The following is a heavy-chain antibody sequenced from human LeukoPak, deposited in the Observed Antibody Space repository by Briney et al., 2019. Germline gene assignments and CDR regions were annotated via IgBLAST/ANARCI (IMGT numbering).Heavy chain of an antibody. J-gene: IGHJ5*02. V-gene: IGHV4-34*01. Sequence: SETLSLTCAVYGGSFSGYYWSWIRQPPGKGLEWIGEINHSGSTNYNPSLKSRVTISVDTSKNQFSLKLSSVTAADTAVYYCARRVYYGSGSYYKILKWFDPWGQGTLVTVSS. CDR1: GGSFSGYY. D-gene: IGHD3-10*01. CDR2: INHSGST. CDR3: ARRVYYGSGSYYKILKWFDP.